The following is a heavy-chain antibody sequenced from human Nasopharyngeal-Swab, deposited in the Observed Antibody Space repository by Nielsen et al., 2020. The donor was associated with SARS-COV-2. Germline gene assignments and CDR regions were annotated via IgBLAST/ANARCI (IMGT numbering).Heavy chain of an antibody. CDR3: AKDIFGWTFDI. D-gene: IGHD2-21*01. Sequence: GGSLRLSCVVSGFSFGTNAMTWVRQAPGKGLEWVSAIGGDGNTHYADSVKGRFTISRDTSKNTLYLQMDSLSAEDTAIYYCAKDIFGWTFDIWGQGTMVTVSS. J-gene: IGHJ3*02. V-gene: IGHV3-23*01. CDR2: IGGDGNT. CDR1: GFSFGTNA.